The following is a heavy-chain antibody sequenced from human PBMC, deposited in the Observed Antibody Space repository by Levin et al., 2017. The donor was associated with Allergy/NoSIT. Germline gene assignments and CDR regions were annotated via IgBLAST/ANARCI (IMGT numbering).Heavy chain of an antibody. D-gene: IGHD4-17*01. J-gene: IGHJ4*02. V-gene: IGHV4-59*01. CDR3: ARIPDQGYGDLFFDF. CDR2: IYYSGST. Sequence: SETLSLTCTVSGGSITTFYWSWIRQPPGKGLEWIGYIYYSGSTNYNPSLKSRVTISVDTSKNQFSLKLTSVTAADTAVYYCARIPDQGYGDLFFDFWGQGSLVTVSS. CDR1: GGSITTFY.